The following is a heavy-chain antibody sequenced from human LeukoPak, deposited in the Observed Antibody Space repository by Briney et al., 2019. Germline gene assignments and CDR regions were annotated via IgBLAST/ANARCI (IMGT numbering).Heavy chain of an antibody. V-gene: IGHV3-30*04. J-gene: IGHJ4*02. D-gene: IGHD5-12*01. Sequence: PGRSLRLSCAASGFTFSSYAMHWVRQAPGKGLEWVAVISYDGSNKYYADSVKGRFTISRDNSKNTLYLQMNSLRAEDTAVYYCAVGVTPYSGYGGAFDYWGQGTLVTVSS. CDR2: ISYDGSNK. CDR3: AVGVTPYSGYGGAFDY. CDR1: GFTFSSYA.